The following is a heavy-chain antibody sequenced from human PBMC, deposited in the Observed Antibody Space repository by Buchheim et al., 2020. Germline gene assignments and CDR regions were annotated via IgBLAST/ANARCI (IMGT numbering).Heavy chain of an antibody. CDR2: VIWNGAGT. CDR1: GFTFDDYG. CDR3: ARHRVVTRDLDY. V-gene: IGHV3-20*04. Sequence: EVQVVESGGGAVRPGGSLRLSCAVSGFTFDDYGMSWARQVPGKGLEWVSGVIWNGAGTGYADSVKGRFTISRDNAKNFLYLQMNSLTAEDTALYYCARHRVVTRDLDYWGQGTL. J-gene: IGHJ4*02. D-gene: IGHD2-21*02.